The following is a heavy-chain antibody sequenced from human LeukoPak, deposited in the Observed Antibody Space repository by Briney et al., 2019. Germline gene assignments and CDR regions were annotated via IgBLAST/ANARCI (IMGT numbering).Heavy chain of an antibody. CDR2: IYYSGST. D-gene: IGHD3-22*01. CDR3: ARARGEGDSSGYYWGGRIYYYYYMDV. CDR1: GGSISSYY. V-gene: IGHV4-59*01. J-gene: IGHJ6*03. Sequence: PSETLSLTCTVSGGSISSYYWSWIRQPPGKGLEWIGYIYYSGSTNYNPSLKSRVTISVDTSKNQFSLKLSSVTAADTAVYYCARARGEGDSSGYYWGGRIYYYYYMDVWGKGTTVTISS.